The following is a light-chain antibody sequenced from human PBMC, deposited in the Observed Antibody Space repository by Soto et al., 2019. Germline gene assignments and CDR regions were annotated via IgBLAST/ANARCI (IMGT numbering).Light chain of an antibody. J-gene: IGKJ1*01. V-gene: IGKV3-11*01. CDR3: QQRTNGPPWT. Sequence: ESVLTAAPATLSLSPGERANLTSRASQSISSYLAWYQQKPGQAPRLLIYDASNRATGIPARFSGSGSGTDFTLTISSLEPEDFAVYYCQQRTNGPPWTVGQGTKVDIK. CDR2: DAS. CDR1: QSISSY.